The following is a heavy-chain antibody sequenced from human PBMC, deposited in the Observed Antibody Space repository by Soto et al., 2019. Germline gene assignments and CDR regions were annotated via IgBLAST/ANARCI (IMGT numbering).Heavy chain of an antibody. Sequence: SETLSLTCAVYGGSFSGYYWSWIRQPPGKGLEWIGNINHSGSTNYNPSLKSRVTISVDTSKNQFSLKLSSVTAADTAVYYCAKNCGGDCYSGYYGMDVWGQGTTVTVSS. CDR1: GGSFSGYY. V-gene: IGHV4-34*01. CDR3: AKNCGGDCYSGYYGMDV. J-gene: IGHJ6*02. D-gene: IGHD2-21*02. CDR2: INHSGST.